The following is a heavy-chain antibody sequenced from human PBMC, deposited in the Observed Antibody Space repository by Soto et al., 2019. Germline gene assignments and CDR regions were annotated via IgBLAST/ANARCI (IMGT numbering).Heavy chain of an antibody. V-gene: IGHV4-31*03. CDR3: VRLRCTTSSCSHGGAFDI. CDR1: RSSISSVGYF. Sequence: SETLSLTCTVSRSSISSVGYFWTWIRQHPGKGLEWIGYISYTGNAYYDPSLNSRVTISMDTSNNHFSLRLSSVIAADTAVYYCVRLRCTTSSCSHGGAFDIWDQGTVVTVSS. CDR2: ISYTGNA. J-gene: IGHJ3*02. D-gene: IGHD2-8*01.